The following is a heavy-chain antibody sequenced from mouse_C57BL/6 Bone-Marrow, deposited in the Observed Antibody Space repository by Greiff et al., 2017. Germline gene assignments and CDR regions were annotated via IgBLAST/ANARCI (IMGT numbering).Heavy chain of an antibody. D-gene: IGHD2-1*01. CDR1: GFTFSSYG. J-gene: IGHJ2*01. Sequence: EVQLVESGGDLVKPGGSLKLSCAASGFTFSSYGMSWVRQTPDKRLEWVATISSGGSYTYYPDSVKGRFTISRDNAKNTLYLQMSSLKSEDTAMYYCAREGCNFDDFDYWGQGTTLTVSS. V-gene: IGHV5-6*01. CDR3: AREGCNFDDFDY. CDR2: ISSGGSYT.